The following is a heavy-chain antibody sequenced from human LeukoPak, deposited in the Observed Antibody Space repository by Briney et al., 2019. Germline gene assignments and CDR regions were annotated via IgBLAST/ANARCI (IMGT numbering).Heavy chain of an antibody. CDR1: GGPISSSNW. J-gene: IGHJ6*03. CDR3: ARSSEGRYYYDSSGYSYYYYYMDV. CDR2: IYHSVST. D-gene: IGHD3-22*01. V-gene: IGHV4-4*02. Sequence: PSETLTLTWAVSGGPISSSNWWSCVRQPPRKGLDRNGEIYHSVSTDYDPSLKSRVTISVDTSKIQFSLKLNSVTAADTAVYYCARSSEGRYYYDSSGYSYYYYYMDVWGKGTTVTISS.